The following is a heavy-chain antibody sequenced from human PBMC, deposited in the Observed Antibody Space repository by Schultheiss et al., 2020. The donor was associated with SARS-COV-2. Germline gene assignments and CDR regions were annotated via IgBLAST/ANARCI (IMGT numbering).Heavy chain of an antibody. CDR2: ISGGGDST. J-gene: IGHJ4*02. V-gene: IGHV3-23*01. CDR3: ATHVAYPTGVDY. Sequence: GGSLRLSCAASGFTFSSYAMSWVRQAPGKGLEWVSAISGGGDSTYYADSVKGRLTISRDNSKNTLYMQMNSLRGEDTAVYYCATHVAYPTGVDYWGQGTLVTVSS. CDR1: GFTFSSYA. D-gene: IGHD2-21*01.